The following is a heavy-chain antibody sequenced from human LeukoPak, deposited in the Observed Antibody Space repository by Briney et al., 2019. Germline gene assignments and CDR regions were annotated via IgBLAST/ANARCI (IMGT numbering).Heavy chain of an antibody. D-gene: IGHD2-2*01. Sequence: SVKVSCKASGGSFSTYPITWVRQAPGHGLEWMGRFVPVFGVSTYAQKFKGRVTFTADASTTTSFMEVASLNSDDTAVYYCARGQSSANDRKGRTGLDSWGQGTLVTVSS. CDR2: FVPVFGVS. J-gene: IGHJ4*02. V-gene: IGHV1-69*13. CDR3: ARGQSSANDRKGRTGLDS. CDR1: GGSFSTYP.